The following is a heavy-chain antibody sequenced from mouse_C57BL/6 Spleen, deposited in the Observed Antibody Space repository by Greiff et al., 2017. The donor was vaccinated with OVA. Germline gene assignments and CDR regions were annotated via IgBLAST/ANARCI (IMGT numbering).Heavy chain of an antibody. J-gene: IGHJ3*01. Sequence: DVQLVESGGGLVKPGGSLKLSCAASGFTFSSYAMSWVRQTPEKRLEWVATISDGGSYTYYPDNVKGRFTISRDNAKNNLYLQMSHLKSEDTAMYYCARNWDGLAYWGQGTLVTVSA. V-gene: IGHV5-4*01. CDR3: ARNWDGLAY. CDR2: ISDGGSYT. CDR1: GFTFSSYA. D-gene: IGHD4-1*01.